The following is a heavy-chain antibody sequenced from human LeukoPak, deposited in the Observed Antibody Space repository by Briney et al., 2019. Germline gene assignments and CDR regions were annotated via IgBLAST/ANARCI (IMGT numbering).Heavy chain of an antibody. V-gene: IGHV3-23*05. CDR1: GFTFSSYA. Sequence: GGSLRLSCAVSGFTFSSYAMSWVRQAPGKGLEWVSAIDSSGSYTWYDDSVKGRFTISRDNSKNTLYLQMNSLRAEDTAVYYCARGSGYNYGFPDYWGQGTLVTVSS. CDR2: IDSSGSYT. CDR3: ARGSGYNYGFPDY. J-gene: IGHJ4*02. D-gene: IGHD5-18*01.